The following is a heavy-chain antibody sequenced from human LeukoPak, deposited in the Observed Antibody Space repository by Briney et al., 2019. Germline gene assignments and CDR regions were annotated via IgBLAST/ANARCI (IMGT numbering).Heavy chain of an antibody. CDR1: GFTFSSYA. D-gene: IGHD1-1*01. CDR2: ISYDGSSK. J-gene: IGHJ4*02. CDR3: ARGGFTGTKPFDY. Sequence: GRSLRLSCAASGFTFSSYAMHGVRQAPGKGLEWVAVISYDGSSKYYADSVKGRFTISRDNSKNTLYLQMNSLRAEDTAVYYCARGGFTGTKPFDYWGQGTLVTVSS. V-gene: IGHV3-30*04.